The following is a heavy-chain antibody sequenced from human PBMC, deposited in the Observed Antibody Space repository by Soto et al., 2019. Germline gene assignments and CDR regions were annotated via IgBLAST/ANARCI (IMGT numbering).Heavy chain of an antibody. V-gene: IGHV3-11*01. Sequence: GGSLSLSCAASGFTFSDYYMSWIRQAPGKGLEWVSYISSSGSTIYYADSVKGRFTISRDNAKNSLYLQMNSLRAEDTAVYYCARDTDYGDFFDYWGQGTLVTVSS. CDR3: ARDTDYGDFFDY. J-gene: IGHJ4*02. D-gene: IGHD4-17*01. CDR2: ISSSGSTI. CDR1: GFTFSDYY.